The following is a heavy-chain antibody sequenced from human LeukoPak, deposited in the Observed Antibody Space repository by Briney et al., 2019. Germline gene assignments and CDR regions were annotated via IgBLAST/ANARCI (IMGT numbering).Heavy chain of an antibody. D-gene: IGHD3-22*01. CDR3: ARRWYYYDSSCYYYFDY. V-gene: IGHV5-51*01. CDR2: IYPGDSDT. CDR1: GYSFTSYW. Sequence: GESLKISCKGSGYSFTSYWIGWVRQMPGKGLEWMGIIYPGDSDTRYSPSFQGQVTISADNSISTAYLQWSSLKASDTAMYYCARRWYYYDSSCYYYFDYWGQGTLVTVSS. J-gene: IGHJ4*02.